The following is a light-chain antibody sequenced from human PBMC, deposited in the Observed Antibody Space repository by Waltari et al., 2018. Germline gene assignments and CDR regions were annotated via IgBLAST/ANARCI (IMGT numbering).Light chain of an antibody. CDR1: QSLVHSDGGTY. CDR2: KVS. Sequence: DVVMTQSPLSLPVTLGQPASISCRSSQSLVHSDGGTYLNWFHQRPGQSPRRLIYKVSNRDSGVPDRISGSGSGSEFTLRISRVEAEDVGLYYCLQATLWPWTFGQGTKLEIK. CDR3: LQATLWPWT. V-gene: IGKV2-30*02. J-gene: IGKJ1*01.